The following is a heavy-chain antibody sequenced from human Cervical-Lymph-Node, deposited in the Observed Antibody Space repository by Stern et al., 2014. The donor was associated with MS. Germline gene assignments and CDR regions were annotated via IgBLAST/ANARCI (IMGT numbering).Heavy chain of an antibody. CDR2: ISTYNGRT. D-gene: IGHD1-26*01. Sequence: VQLVQSGAEVKKPGASVKVSCKPTGYTFTNYGISWVRQAPGQDLEWMGWISTYNGRTNYAQKLQGRLTMTRDTSTSTAYMDLRSLTSDDTAVYYCARRSGSYSFDYWGQGTLVTVSS. J-gene: IGHJ4*02. CDR3: ARRSGSYSFDY. CDR1: GYTFTNYG. V-gene: IGHV1-18*01.